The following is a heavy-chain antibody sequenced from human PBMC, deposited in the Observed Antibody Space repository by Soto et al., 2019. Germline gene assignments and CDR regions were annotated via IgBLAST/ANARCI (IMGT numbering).Heavy chain of an antibody. CDR3: ARAGTDTFGGVIAFDY. Sequence: GGSLRLSCAASGFTFSDYYMSWIRQAPGKGLEWVSYISSSSSYTNYADSVKGRFTISRDNAKNSLYLQMNSLRAEDTAVYYCARAGTDTFGGVIAFDYWGQGTLVTVSS. V-gene: IGHV3-11*06. CDR1: GFTFSDYY. D-gene: IGHD3-16*02. J-gene: IGHJ4*02. CDR2: ISSSSSYT.